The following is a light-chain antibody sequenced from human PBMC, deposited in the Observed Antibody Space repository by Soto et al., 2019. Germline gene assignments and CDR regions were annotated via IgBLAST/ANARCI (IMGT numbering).Light chain of an antibody. Sequence: QSALTQPPSASGSPGQSVTISCTGTSSDVGGYNYVSWYQQHPGKAPKLMIYEVSKRPSGVPDRFSGSKSGNTASLTVSGLQAEDEADYYCSSYAGSNRVFGGGTKLTAL. V-gene: IGLV2-8*01. CDR3: SSYAGSNRV. J-gene: IGLJ2*01. CDR1: SSDVGGYNY. CDR2: EVS.